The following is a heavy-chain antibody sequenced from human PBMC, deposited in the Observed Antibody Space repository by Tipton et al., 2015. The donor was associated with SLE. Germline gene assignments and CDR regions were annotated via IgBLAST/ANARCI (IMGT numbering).Heavy chain of an antibody. J-gene: IGHJ6*02. CDR3: AREDIVVVPAAMKGYYYYGMDV. Sequence: SLRLSCTASGFTFSAYGMHWVRQAPGKGLEWVTFIRFDGNKEYYADSVKGRFTISRDNAKNTLFLQINSLRTDDTAVYYCAREDIVVVPAAMKGYYYYGMDVWGQGTTVTVSS. V-gene: IGHV3-30*02. D-gene: IGHD2-2*01. CDR1: GFTFSAYG. CDR2: IRFDGNKE.